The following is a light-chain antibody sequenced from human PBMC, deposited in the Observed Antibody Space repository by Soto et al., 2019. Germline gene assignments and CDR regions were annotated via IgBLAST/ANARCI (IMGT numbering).Light chain of an antibody. Sequence: QAVVTQEPSFSVSPGGTVTLTCGLSSGSVSTNYYPSWYQQTPGQAPRTLIYSTNTRSSGVPDRFSGSILGNKAALTITGAQADDESDYYGVLYMGSGIWVFGGGTKVTVL. CDR3: VLYMGSGIWV. CDR1: SGSVSTNYY. V-gene: IGLV8-61*01. CDR2: STN. J-gene: IGLJ3*02.